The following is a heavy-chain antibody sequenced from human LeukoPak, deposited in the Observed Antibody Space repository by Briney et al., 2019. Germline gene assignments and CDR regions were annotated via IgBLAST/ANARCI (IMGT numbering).Heavy chain of an antibody. V-gene: IGHV3-72*01. CDR1: GFTFSSYS. J-gene: IGHJ3*02. CDR2: TRNKANSYTT. Sequence: PGGSLRLSCSASGFTFSSYSMNWVRQAPGKGLEWVGRTRNKANSYTTEYAASVKGRFTISRDDSKNSLYLQMSSLKTEDTAVYYCARSYATDAFDIWGQGTMVTVSS. CDR3: ARSYATDAFDI. D-gene: IGHD2-8*01.